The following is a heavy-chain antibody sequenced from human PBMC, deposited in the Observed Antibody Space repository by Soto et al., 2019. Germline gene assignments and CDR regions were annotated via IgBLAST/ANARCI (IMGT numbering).Heavy chain of an antibody. J-gene: IGHJ4*02. CDR3: ARPLRLGELSLIY. CDR1: GYTFTSYY. Sequence: ASVKVSCKASGYTFTSYYMHWVRQAPGQGLEWMGMINAYHGNTNYAQKFQGRVTMTTDTSTSTAYMELRSLRSDDTAVYYCARPLRLGELSLIYWGQGTLVTVSS. D-gene: IGHD3-16*02. V-gene: IGHV1-18*04. CDR2: INAYHGNT.